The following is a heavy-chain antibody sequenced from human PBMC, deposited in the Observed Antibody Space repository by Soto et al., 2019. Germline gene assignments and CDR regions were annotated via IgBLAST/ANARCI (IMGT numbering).Heavy chain of an antibody. CDR1: GFTFSSYS. Sequence: EVQLVESGGGLVQPGGSLRLSCAASGFTFSSYSRNWVRQAPWKGLEWVSYISSSSSTIYYADSVKGRFTISSDNAKNPRYLPMNSLRDEDTAVYYCARGSTITLIVVVAPDFDYWGQGTLVTVSS. CDR2: ISSSSSTI. D-gene: IGHD3-22*01. J-gene: IGHJ4*02. V-gene: IGHV3-48*02. CDR3: ARGSTITLIVVVAPDFDY.